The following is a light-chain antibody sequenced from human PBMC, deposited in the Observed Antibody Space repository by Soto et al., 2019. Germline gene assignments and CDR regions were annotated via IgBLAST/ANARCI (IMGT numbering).Light chain of an antibody. J-gene: IGLJ1*01. CDR1: SSDIDVYDL. CDR3: SSYTSSTTVYV. CDR2: GVR. V-gene: IGLV2-14*02. Sequence: SAPTRPPSLSGSPGQSITLSCPGTSSDIDVYDLVSWYRQYPGKAPKLMIYGVRKRPSGVSDRFAGSKSGNTASRTISGLQAEDEAVYYCSSYTSSTTVYVFGAGTK.